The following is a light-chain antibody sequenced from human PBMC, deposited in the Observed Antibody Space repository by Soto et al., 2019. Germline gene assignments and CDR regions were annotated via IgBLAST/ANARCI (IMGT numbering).Light chain of an antibody. J-gene: IGKJ2*01. V-gene: IGKV3-11*01. Sequence: EVVLTQSPATLSLSPGERATLSCRASQSVSSHLAWYQQKPGQAPRLLIYDASNRATGIPGRFSGSGSGTDFTLTISSLEPEDFAVYYCQQRSNGPAYTFGQGTRLDSK. CDR3: QQRSNGPAYT. CDR2: DAS. CDR1: QSVSSH.